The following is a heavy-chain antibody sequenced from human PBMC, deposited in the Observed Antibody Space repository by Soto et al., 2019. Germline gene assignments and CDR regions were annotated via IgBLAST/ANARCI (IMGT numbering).Heavy chain of an antibody. CDR3: ARVRYDRSGFDH. V-gene: IGHV4-4*02. D-gene: IGHD3-22*01. J-gene: IGHJ4*02. CDR1: GDSISRSHW. Sequence: QVQLQESGPGLVRPSGALSVTCAVSGDSISRSHWWSWVRQSPGKGLEWIGEISHSGITNYNPSLKSRVTSSGYKSKNQLSLKLTSVTAAATAVYYCARVRYDRSGFDHWGQGTLVSVSS. CDR2: ISHSGIT.